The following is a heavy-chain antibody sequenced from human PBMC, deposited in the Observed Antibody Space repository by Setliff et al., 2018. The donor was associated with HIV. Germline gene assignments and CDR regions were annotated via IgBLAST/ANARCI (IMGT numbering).Heavy chain of an antibody. J-gene: IGHJ4*02. CDR1: GMTFSDAW. V-gene: IGHV3-15*01. CDR2: IKSKEDGGTR. Sequence: PGGSLRLSCLASGMTFSDAWMTWVRQAPGKGLEWVGRIKSKEDGGTREYAAPVKGRFTISRDDSKNTLYLQMNSLRVEDTAVYYCARENNFDYWGQGTLVTVSS. CDR3: ARENNFDY.